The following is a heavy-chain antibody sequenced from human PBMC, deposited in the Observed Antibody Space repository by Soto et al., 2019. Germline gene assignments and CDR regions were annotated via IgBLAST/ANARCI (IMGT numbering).Heavy chain of an antibody. CDR2: IIPIFGTA. D-gene: IGHD2-15*01. Sequence: SVKVSCKASGGTFSSYAISWVRQAPGQGLEWMGGIIPIFGTANYAQKFQGRVTITADESTSTAYMELSSLRSEDTAVYYCASGEDCSGGSCPSRYYYYGMDVWGQGTTVTVSS. V-gene: IGHV1-69*13. J-gene: IGHJ6*02. CDR1: GGTFSSYA. CDR3: ASGEDCSGGSCPSRYYYYGMDV.